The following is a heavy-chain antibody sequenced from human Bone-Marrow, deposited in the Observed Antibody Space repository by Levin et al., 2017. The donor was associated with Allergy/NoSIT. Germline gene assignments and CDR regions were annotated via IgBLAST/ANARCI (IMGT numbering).Heavy chain of an antibody. CDR3: VKDDRKTGLLWHRELLGMFDP. J-gene: IGHJ5*02. V-gene: IGHV3-64D*06. CDR2: ISSNGGAT. Sequence: GGSLRLSCSASGFAFNDYAMHWVRQAPGKGLEYVSGISSNGGATYYADSVEGRFTISRDNSKNTLYLQMSGLRAEDTAMYYCVKDDRKTGLLWHRELLGMFDPWGQGTLVTVSS. CDR1: GFAFNDYA. D-gene: IGHD3-10*01.